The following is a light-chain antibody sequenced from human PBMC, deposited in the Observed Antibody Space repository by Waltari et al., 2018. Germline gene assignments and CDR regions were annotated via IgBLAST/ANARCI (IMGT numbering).Light chain of an antibody. V-gene: IGLV4-69*01. J-gene: IGLJ3*02. CDR1: SGHSSNV. Sequence: QLVLTQSPSASASLGASVKLTCTLSSGHSSNVIAWLQQQPEKGPRYLMKVNSDGSHSKGDKIPARFSASSSGTDHYLTISSLQSEYEADYYCQTGGHGTWVFGGVTKLTVL. CDR2: VNSDGSH. CDR3: QTGGHGTWV.